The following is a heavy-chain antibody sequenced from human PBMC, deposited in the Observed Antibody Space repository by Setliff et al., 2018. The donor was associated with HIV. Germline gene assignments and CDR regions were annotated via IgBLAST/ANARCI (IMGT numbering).Heavy chain of an antibody. CDR3: ARGRLLWSGSYYYYYMDV. CDR1: GYTFTSFG. CDR2: ISPYNGDT. D-gene: IGHD3-10*01. V-gene: IGHV1-18*01. Sequence: ASVKVSCKASGYTFTSFGLSWVRQAPGQGLEWMGWISPYNGDTRFAQSLQGRVTLTTDTSTNTAYMEMRTLRSDDTAVYYCARGRLLWSGSYYYYYMDVWGKGTTVTVSS. J-gene: IGHJ6*03.